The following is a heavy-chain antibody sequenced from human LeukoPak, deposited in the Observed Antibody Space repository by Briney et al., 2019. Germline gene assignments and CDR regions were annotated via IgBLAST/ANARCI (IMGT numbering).Heavy chain of an antibody. CDR3: ARDLFLRGATTGFDY. D-gene: IGHD1-26*01. V-gene: IGHV3-7*01. CDR1: GFTFSSYW. CDR2: MKQDGSEK. J-gene: IGHJ4*02. Sequence: PGGSLRLSCAASGFTFSSYWMSWVRQAPGEGLGWVANMKQDGSEKYYVDSVKGRFTISRDNAKNSLYMQMNSLRAEDTAVYYCARDLFLRGATTGFDYWGQGTLITVSS.